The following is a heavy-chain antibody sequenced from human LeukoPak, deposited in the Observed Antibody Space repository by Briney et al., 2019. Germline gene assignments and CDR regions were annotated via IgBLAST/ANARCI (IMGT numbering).Heavy chain of an antibody. D-gene: IGHD2-2*01. V-gene: IGHV4-4*02. CDR2: IYHSGST. CDR1: GGSISSSNW. CDR3: ARDHFTSGTRSNPTYYYYYGMDV. Sequence: SETLSLTCAVSGGSISSSNWWSWVRQPPGKGLEWIGEIYHSGSTNYNPSPKSRVTISVDTSKNQFSLKLSSVTAADTAVYYCARDHFTSGTRSNPTYYYYYGMDVWGQGTTVTVSS. J-gene: IGHJ6*02.